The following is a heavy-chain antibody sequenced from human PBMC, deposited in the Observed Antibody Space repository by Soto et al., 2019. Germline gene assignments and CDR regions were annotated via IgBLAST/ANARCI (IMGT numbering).Heavy chain of an antibody. Sequence: GGSLRLSCAASGFTFSSYAMSWVRQAPGKGLEWVSTVSNSGYSTYYADSVKGRFTISRDNTLSLQMNRLRAEDTAVYYCAKAFHLRSSSSYFDYWGQGTL. CDR2: VSNSGYST. J-gene: IGHJ4*02. D-gene: IGHD6-6*01. V-gene: IGHV3-23*01. CDR1: GFTFSSYA. CDR3: AKAFHLRSSSSYFDY.